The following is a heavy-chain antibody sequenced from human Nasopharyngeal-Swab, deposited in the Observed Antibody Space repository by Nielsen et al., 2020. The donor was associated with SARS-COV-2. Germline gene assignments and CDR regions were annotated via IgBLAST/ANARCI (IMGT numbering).Heavy chain of an antibody. D-gene: IGHD6-19*01. Sequence: GGSLRLSCAASGFTFSSYSMNWVRQAPGKGLEWVSYISSSSTTIYYADSVKGRFTISRDNAKNSLYLQMNSLRAEDTAVYYCAREVIMEQWLVRGYYFDYWGQGTLVTVSS. V-gene: IGHV3-48*04. J-gene: IGHJ4*02. CDR2: ISSSSTTI. CDR1: GFTFSSYS. CDR3: AREVIMEQWLVRGYYFDY.